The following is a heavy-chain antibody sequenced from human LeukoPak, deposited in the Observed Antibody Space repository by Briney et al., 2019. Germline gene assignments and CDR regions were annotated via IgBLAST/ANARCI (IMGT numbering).Heavy chain of an antibody. CDR3: ARRGSYYIPFDS. CDR1: GYSFTSYW. V-gene: IGHV5-51*01. D-gene: IGHD3-10*01. Sequence: GESLKISCKGSGYSFTSYWIGWVRQMPAKDLEWMGLIYPGDSDTKYSPSFRGRVTISVDTSIDTASLQWSGLKATDTAMYYCARRGSYYIPFDSWGQGTLITVSS. J-gene: IGHJ4*02. CDR2: IYPGDSDT.